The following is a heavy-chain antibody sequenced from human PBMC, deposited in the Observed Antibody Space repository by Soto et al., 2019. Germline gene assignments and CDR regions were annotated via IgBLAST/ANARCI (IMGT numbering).Heavy chain of an antibody. J-gene: IGHJ5*02. D-gene: IGHD6-13*01. CDR2: ISSNSAYI. Sequence: GGSLRLSCAASGFTFRSFTMNWVRQAPGKGLEWVSTISSNSAYIYYTDALRGRFTISRDNAKNSLHLQMNSLRAEDTAVYYCARDASRDSSARGWFDPWGPGTLVTV. CDR1: GFTFRSFT. V-gene: IGHV3-21*01. CDR3: ARDASRDSSARGWFDP.